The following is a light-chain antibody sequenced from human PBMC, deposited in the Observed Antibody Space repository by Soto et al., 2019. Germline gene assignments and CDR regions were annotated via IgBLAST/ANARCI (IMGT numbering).Light chain of an antibody. Sequence: QSALTQPASVSGSPGQSITISCTGTSSDVGSYSLVSWYQQHPGKAPKVMIYEGSKRPSGLSNRFSGSKSGFTASLTISGLQADDEADYYCCSYAGGRTYVFGTGTQLTVL. CDR2: EGS. CDR3: CSYAGGRTYV. CDR1: SSDVGSYSL. V-gene: IGLV2-23*01. J-gene: IGLJ1*01.